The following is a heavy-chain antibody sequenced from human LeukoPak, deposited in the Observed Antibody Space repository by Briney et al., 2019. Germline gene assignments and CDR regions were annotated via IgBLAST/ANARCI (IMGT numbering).Heavy chain of an antibody. D-gene: IGHD2-21*01. J-gene: IGHJ6*04. CDR1: GYILTSYG. V-gene: IGHV1-18*04. Sequence: ASVKVSCKASGYILTSYGISWVRQAPGQGLEWMGWFSAYNGKTNYAQKLQGRVTMTTDTSTGTAYMELRSLRSDDTAVYYCAREGGDGGMDVWGKGTTVTVSS. CDR2: FSAYNGKT. CDR3: AREGGDGGMDV.